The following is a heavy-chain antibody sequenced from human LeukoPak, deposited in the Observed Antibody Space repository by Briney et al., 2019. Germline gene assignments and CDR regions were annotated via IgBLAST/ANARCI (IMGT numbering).Heavy chain of an antibody. J-gene: IGHJ4*02. CDR3: ARGDDSSSWFPFGY. Sequence: SETLSLTCAVYGGSFSGYYWSWIRQPPGKGLEWIGEINHSGSTNYNPSLKSRVTISVDTSKNQFSLKLSSVTAADTAVYYCARGDDSSSWFPFGYWGQGTLVTVSS. V-gene: IGHV4-34*01. CDR2: INHSGST. CDR1: GGSFSGYY. D-gene: IGHD6-13*01.